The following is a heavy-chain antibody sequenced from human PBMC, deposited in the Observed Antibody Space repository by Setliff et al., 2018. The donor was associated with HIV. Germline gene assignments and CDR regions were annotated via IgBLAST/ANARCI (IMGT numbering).Heavy chain of an antibody. J-gene: IGHJ3*02. CDR3: AKDDVPRDFDI. CDR2: ISGSGGST. V-gene: IGHV3-23*01. CDR1: GFSFSIYA. Sequence: GESLKISCVVSGFSFSIYAMSWVRQAPGKGLEWVSGISGSGGSTSYADSVKGRFSISRDNSKSTLYLQMNSLRAEDTAVYYCAKDDVPRDFDIWGQGTMVTVSS.